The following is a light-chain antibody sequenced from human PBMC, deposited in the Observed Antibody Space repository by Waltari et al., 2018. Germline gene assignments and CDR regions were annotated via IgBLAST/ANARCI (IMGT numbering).Light chain of an antibody. CDR2: AAF. CDR3: QQYNSYPWT. J-gene: IGKJ1*01. Sequence: DIQMTQSPSSLSASVVYRVTITCRASQSISTYLNWYQQKPGKAPKVLIYAAFNLQRGVPSRFSGSGSGTDFTLTISSLQAEDVAVYYCQQYNSYPWTFGQGTKVEIK. V-gene: IGKV1-39*01. CDR1: QSISTY.